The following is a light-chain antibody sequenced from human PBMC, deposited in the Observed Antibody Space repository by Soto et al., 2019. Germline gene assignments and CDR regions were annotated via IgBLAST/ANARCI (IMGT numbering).Light chain of an antibody. V-gene: IGLV7-46*01. Sequence: QAVVNQEPSLTVSPGGTVTLTCGSSTGAVTSGHYPYWFQQKPGQAPRTLIYDSNNKHSWTPARFSGSLLGGKAALTLSGAQPEDEADYYCLLSCSGARVFGGGTQLTVL. CDR1: TGAVTSGHY. J-gene: IGLJ2*01. CDR3: LLSCSGARV. CDR2: DSN.